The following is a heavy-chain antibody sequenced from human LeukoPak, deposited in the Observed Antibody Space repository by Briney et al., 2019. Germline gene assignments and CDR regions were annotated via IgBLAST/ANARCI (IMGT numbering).Heavy chain of an antibody. CDR1: GYTFSGYY. CDR2: INPNSGGT. CDR3: ARGYPLSTTAAGTYFQN. V-gene: IGHV1-2*02. J-gene: IGHJ1*01. Sequence: ASVKVSYKASGYTFSGYYMHRVRQAPGQGLEWMGWINPNSGGTNYAQKFQGRVTMTRDTSISTAYMELSRLRSDDTAVYYCARGYPLSTTAAGTYFQNWGQGTLVTVSS. D-gene: IGHD6-13*01.